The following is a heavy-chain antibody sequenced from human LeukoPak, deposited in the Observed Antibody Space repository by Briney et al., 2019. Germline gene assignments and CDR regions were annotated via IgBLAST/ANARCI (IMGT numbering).Heavy chain of an antibody. Sequence: ASVKVSCKASGYTFTSYDINWVRQATGQGLEWMGWMNPNSGNTGYAQKFQGRVTMTRNTSISTAYMELSSLRSEDTGVYYCARGYGYCSSTSCTYYYYGMDVWGQGTTVTVSS. CDR3: ARGYGYCSSTSCTYYYYGMDV. V-gene: IGHV1-8*01. CDR2: MNPNSGNT. J-gene: IGHJ6*02. D-gene: IGHD2-2*01. CDR1: GYTFTSYD.